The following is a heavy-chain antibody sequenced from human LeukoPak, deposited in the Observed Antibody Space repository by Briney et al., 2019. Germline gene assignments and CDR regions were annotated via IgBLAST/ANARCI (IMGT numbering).Heavy chain of an antibody. CDR3: AREDPYIVALPADGRYFDC. D-gene: IGHD2-2*01. J-gene: IGHJ4*02. V-gene: IGHV3-30-3*01. CDR1: GFTFSSSA. Sequence: GGSLRLSCAASGFTFSSSAMHWVRQAPGKGLEWVAVISYDGSNKYYADSVKGRFTISRDNSKNTLYLQMNSLRAEDTAVYYCAREDPYIVALPADGRYFDCWGQGTLVAVSS. CDR2: ISYDGSNK.